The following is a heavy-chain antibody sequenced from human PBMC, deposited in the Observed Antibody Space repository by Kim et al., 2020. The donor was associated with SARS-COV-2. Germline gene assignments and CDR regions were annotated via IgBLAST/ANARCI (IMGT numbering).Heavy chain of an antibody. CDR1: GYTFTNYA. J-gene: IGHJ4*02. CDR3: ARDGDHDFDY. V-gene: IGHV1-3*01. CDR2: INAGNGNT. D-gene: IGHD2-21*02. Sequence: ASVKVSCKASGYTFTNYAMQWVRQAPGQRLEWMGWINAGNGNTKYSQKFQGRVTITRDTSATTAYMELTSLRSEDTAVFYCARDGDHDFDYWGQGTLVTVSS.